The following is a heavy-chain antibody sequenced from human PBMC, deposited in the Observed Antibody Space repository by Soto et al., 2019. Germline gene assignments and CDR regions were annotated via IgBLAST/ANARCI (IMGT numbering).Heavy chain of an antibody. D-gene: IGHD2-15*01. V-gene: IGHV4-59*01. CDR1: GGSISSYY. J-gene: IGHJ4*02. CDR3: ARAVVWELLYYFDY. Sequence: SETLSLTCTVSGGSISSYYWSWIRQPPGKGLEWIGYIYYSGSTNYNPSLKSRVTISVDTSKNQFSLKLSSVTAADTAVYYCARAVVWELLYYFDYWGQGTLVTVSS. CDR2: IYYSGST.